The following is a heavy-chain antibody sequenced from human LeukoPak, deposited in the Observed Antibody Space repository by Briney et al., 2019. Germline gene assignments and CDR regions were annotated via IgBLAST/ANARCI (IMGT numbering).Heavy chain of an antibody. J-gene: IGHJ4*02. CDR1: GGSISSSNYY. CDR3: ARLTDTAIRLDY. D-gene: IGHD5-18*01. CDR2: IYYSGST. V-gene: IGHV4-39*01. Sequence: SETLSLTCTVSGGSISSSNYYWGWIRQLPGKGLEWIGSIYYSGSTYYNPSLKSRVTISVDTSKNQFSLKLSSVTAADTAVYYCARLTDTAIRLDYWGQGTLVTVSS.